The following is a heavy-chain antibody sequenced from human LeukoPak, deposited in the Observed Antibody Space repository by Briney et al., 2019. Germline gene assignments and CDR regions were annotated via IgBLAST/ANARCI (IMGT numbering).Heavy chain of an antibody. D-gene: IGHD2-8*02. CDR2: ITGNGVTT. CDR3: AKKTTRGHRPFHY. V-gene: IGHV3-23*01. Sequence: GASLRLSRAASGFTFSDHVMTWVRQAPGKGLEWVSGITGNGVTTYYADSVKGRFTISRDNSKNTLSLQMNNLRAEDTAVYYCAKKTTRGHRPFHYWGQGTLVTVSS. CDR1: GFTFSDHV. J-gene: IGHJ4*02.